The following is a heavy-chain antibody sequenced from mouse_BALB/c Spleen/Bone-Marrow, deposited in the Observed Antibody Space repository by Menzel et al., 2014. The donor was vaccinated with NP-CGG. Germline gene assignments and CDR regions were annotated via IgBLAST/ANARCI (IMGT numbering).Heavy chain of an antibody. CDR3: ARSYYGSSYYFDY. Sequence: QVQLQQSGPELVKPGASVKISCKASGYAFSSSWMNWVRQRPGQGLEWIGRIYPGDGDTNYNGKFKGKATLTADKSSSTAYMQLSSLTSVDSAVYFCARSYYGSSYYFDYWGQGPTLTVSS. D-gene: IGHD1-1*01. J-gene: IGHJ2*01. CDR2: IYPGDGDT. V-gene: IGHV1-82*01. CDR1: GYAFSSSW.